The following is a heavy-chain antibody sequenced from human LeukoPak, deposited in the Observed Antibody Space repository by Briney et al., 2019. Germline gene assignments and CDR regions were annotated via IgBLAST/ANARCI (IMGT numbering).Heavy chain of an antibody. CDR3: ARDLSGLGDY. D-gene: IGHD1-26*01. V-gene: IGHV1-2*02. CDR2: INPNSGGT. Sequence: GASVKVSCKASGYTCTGYYLHWVRPAPGQGLEWMGWINPNSGGTNYAQKFQGRVTMTRDTSISTAYMELSRLRSDDTAVYYCARDLSGLGDYWGQGTLVTVSS. J-gene: IGHJ4*02. CDR1: GYTCTGYY.